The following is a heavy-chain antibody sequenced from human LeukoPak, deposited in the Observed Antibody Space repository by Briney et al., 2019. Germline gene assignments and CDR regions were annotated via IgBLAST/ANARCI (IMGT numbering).Heavy chain of an antibody. J-gene: IGHJ4*02. CDR2: INPNSGGT. CDR1: GYTFTGYY. D-gene: IGHD2-15*01. Sequence: GASVKVSCKASGYTFTGYYMHWVRQAPGQGLEWMGWINPNSGGTNYAQKFQGRVTMTRDTSISTAYMELSRLRSDDTAVYYCASHHRGYCSGGNCYGFDYWGQGTLVTVSS. V-gene: IGHV1-2*02. CDR3: ASHHRGYCSGGNCYGFDY.